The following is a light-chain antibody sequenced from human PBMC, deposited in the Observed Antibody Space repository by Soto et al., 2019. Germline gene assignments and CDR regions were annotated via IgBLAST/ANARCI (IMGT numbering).Light chain of an antibody. J-gene: IGKJ5*01. V-gene: IGKV3-11*01. CDR2: DAS. CDR1: QSVSSY. CDR3: QQRSNWQVT. Sequence: EIVLTQSPATLSLSPGERATLSCRASQSVSSYLAWYQQKPGQAPRLLIYDASNRATGIPARFSGSGSGTEFTLTISRPEPEDFAVYYCQQRSNWQVTFGQGTRLEIK.